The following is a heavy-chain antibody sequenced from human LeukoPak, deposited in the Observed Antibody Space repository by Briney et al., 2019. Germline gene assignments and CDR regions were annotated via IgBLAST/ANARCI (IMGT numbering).Heavy chain of an antibody. V-gene: IGHV3-30*18. CDR3: AKGGGDWGAFDI. D-gene: IGHD2-21*02. CDR2: ISYDGSNK. Sequence: GGSLRLSCAASGFTFSSYGMHWVRQAPGKGLEWVAVISYDGSNKYYADSVKGRFTISRDNSKNTLYLQMNSLRAEDTAVYYCAKGGGDWGAFDIWGQGTMVTVSS. CDR1: GFTFSSYG. J-gene: IGHJ3*02.